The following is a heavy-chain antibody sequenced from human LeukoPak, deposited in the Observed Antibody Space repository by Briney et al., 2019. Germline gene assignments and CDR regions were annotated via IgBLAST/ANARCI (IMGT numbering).Heavy chain of an antibody. CDR3: ARDLLGS. J-gene: IGHJ5*02. V-gene: IGHV3-9*01. CDR1: GFTFDDYA. CDR2: INWNGDSV. Sequence: PGGSLRLSCAASGFTFDDYAKHWVRQAPGKGLEWVSGINWNGDSVNYADSVKGRFTISRDNAKNSLYLRMNSLRAEDTALYYCARDLLGSWGQGTLVTVSS.